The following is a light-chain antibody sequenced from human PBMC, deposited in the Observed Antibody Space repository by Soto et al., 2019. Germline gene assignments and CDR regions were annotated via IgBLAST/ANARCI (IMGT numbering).Light chain of an antibody. CDR1: SSNIGNNY. CDR3: GTWDSSLSAVV. V-gene: IGLV1-51*01. Sequence: QSVLTQPPSVSAAPGQKVTISCSGSSSNIGNNYVSWYQQLPGTAPKLLIYDNNERPSGIPDRFSGSKSGTSATLGITGLQTGDEADYHCGTWDSSLSAVVFGGGTQVTVL. J-gene: IGLJ2*01. CDR2: DNN.